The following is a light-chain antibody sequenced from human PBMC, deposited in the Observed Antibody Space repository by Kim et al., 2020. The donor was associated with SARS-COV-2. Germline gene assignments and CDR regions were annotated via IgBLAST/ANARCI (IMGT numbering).Light chain of an antibody. CDR2: DAS. Sequence: LSPGERATLSCRASQRVSSYLAWYQQKPGQAPRLLIYDASNRATGIPARFSGSGSGTDFTLTISNLEPEDFAIYYCQHRRNWPLTFGGGTKVDIK. CDR3: QHRRNWPLT. V-gene: IGKV3-11*01. CDR1: QRVSSY. J-gene: IGKJ4*01.